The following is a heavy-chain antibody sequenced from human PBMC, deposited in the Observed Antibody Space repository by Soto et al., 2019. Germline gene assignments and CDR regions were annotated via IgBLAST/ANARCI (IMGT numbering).Heavy chain of an antibody. CDR1: GFTFSNFG. Sequence: GGSLRLSCAASGFTFSNFGMHWVRQAPGKGLEWVAFISYAGGNKYYADSVKGRFTISRDNSKTLYLQMNSLRREDTAVYYCARRPENFWSGYPEAFDYWGPGTLVTVSS. CDR2: ISYAGGNK. V-gene: IGHV3-30*03. D-gene: IGHD3-3*01. J-gene: IGHJ4*02. CDR3: ARRPENFWSGYPEAFDY.